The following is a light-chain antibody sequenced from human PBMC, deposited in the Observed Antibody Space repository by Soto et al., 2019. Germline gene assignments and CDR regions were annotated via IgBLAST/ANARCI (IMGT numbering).Light chain of an antibody. CDR3: QHHGDWIN. CDR1: QSVSSTR. V-gene: IGKV3-20*01. Sequence: EIVLTQSPGTLSLSPGERATLSCRASQSVSSTRLAWYQQRPGQAPRLLIYGASTRATGVADRFSGSGSGTDFTLTISRVEPEEFAVYFCQHHGDWINFGQGTRLEIK. J-gene: IGKJ5*01. CDR2: GAS.